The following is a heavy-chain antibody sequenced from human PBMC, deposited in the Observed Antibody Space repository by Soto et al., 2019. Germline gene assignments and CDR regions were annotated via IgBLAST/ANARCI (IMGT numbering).Heavy chain of an antibody. D-gene: IGHD1-26*01. CDR1: GFDFSSYG. CDR2: LGFDGGGR. J-gene: IGHJ6*02. CDR3: AREPVGPDYAMDV. Sequence: QMQLVESGGGVVQPGTSLRLSCAASGFDFSSYGMHWVRQTPGKGLEWVAVLGFDGGGRYYADSVKSRFTISRDNSKKMLYLQIDSFRAGDNALYYCAREPVGPDYAMDVWGQGTTVTVSS. V-gene: IGHV3-33*01.